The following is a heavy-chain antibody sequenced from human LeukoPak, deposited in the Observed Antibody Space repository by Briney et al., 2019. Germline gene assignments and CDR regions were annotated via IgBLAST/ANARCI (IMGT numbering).Heavy chain of an antibody. D-gene: IGHD6-13*01. Sequence: SETLSLTCTVSDGSISSGGYYWSWIRQHPGKGLEWIGYIYYSGSTYYNPSLKSRVTISVDTSKNQFSLKLSSVTAADTAVYYCARDSTAAGGEYYFDYWGQGTLVTVSS. J-gene: IGHJ4*02. CDR1: DGSISSGGYY. CDR3: ARDSTAAGGEYYFDY. V-gene: IGHV4-31*03. CDR2: IYYSGST.